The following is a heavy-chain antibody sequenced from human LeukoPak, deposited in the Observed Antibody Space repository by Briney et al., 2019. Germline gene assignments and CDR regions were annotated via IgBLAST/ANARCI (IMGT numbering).Heavy chain of an antibody. CDR2: ISSSGSTI. CDR3: ARAPGYTYWGYYFDY. Sequence: GRSLRLSCAASGFTLSDYYMSWIRQAPGKGLEWVSYISSSGSTIYYADSVKGRFTISRDNAKNSLYLQMNSLRAEDTAVYYCARAPGYTYWGYYFDYWGQGTLVTVSS. D-gene: IGHD3-16*01. CDR1: GFTLSDYY. V-gene: IGHV3-11*01. J-gene: IGHJ4*02.